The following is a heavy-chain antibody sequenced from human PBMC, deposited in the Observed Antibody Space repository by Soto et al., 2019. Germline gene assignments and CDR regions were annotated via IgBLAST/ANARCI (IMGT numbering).Heavy chain of an antibody. D-gene: IGHD2-2*01. V-gene: IGHV4-59*11. CDR1: GVSTSNHY. J-gene: IGHJ4*02. CDR2: IYYRGTT. Sequence: QVQLQESSTGLVKPSETQSLTCSVSGVSTSNHYWTWIRKPPGQGPEWIGCIYYRGTTNYNASFNSRVTISVDTSENQFSLKLTSVTTADTAVYHCARGGGSPYHDHEFDYWGQGILVTVSS. CDR3: ARGGGSPYHDHEFDY.